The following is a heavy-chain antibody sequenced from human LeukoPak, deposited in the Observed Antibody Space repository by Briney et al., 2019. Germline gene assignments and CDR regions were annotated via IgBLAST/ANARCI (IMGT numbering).Heavy chain of an antibody. Sequence: GGSLRFSCAASGFMFTGCWMTWVRQAPGRGLEWVANIKQDGSEKYYVDSVKGRFTISRVNAKNSLYLQMNSLGAEDTAVYYCARARCGGDCYPPPFDYWGQGTLVTVSS. CDR2: IKQDGSEK. CDR1: GFMFTGCW. CDR3: ARARCGGDCYPPPFDY. D-gene: IGHD2-21*02. V-gene: IGHV3-7*01. J-gene: IGHJ4*02.